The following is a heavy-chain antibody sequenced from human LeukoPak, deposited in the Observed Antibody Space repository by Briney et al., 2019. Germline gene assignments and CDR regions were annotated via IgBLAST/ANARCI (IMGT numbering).Heavy chain of an antibody. J-gene: IGHJ4*02. Sequence: PSETLSLTCAVYGGSFSGYYWSWIRQPPGKGLEWIGEINHSGGTNYNPSLKSRVTISVDTSKNQFSLKLSSVTAADTAVYYCARGSSWYRPLDYWGQGTLVTVSS. D-gene: IGHD6-13*01. CDR3: ARGSSWYRPLDY. V-gene: IGHV4-34*01. CDR1: GGSFSGYY. CDR2: INHSGGT.